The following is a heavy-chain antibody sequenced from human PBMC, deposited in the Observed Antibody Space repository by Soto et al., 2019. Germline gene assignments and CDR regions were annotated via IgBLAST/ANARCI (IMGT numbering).Heavy chain of an antibody. D-gene: IGHD1-26*01. V-gene: IGHV4-31*02. Sequence: QVQLQESRPGLVKPSQTLSLTCTVSGGSISSGGYYWSWIRQHPGKGLEWIGYIYYSGSTYHNLYLKSRVTISVDTSKNQFSLKLSSVTAADTAVCYCARAGRVGFDPWGQGTLVTVSS. J-gene: IGHJ5*02. CDR3: ARAGRVGFDP. CDR2: IYYSGST. CDR1: GGSISSGGYY.